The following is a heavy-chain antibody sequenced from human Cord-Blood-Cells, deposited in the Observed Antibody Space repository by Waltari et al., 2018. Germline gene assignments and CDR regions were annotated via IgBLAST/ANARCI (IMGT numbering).Heavy chain of an antibody. Sequence: QVQLVESGGGVVQPGRSLRLPCAASGFTFSSYAMHWVRQAPGKGLGLVEVISYGGSNKYYADSVKGRFTISRDNSKNTLYLQMNSLRAEDTAVYYCARDGMVRGVKGIDYWGQGTLVTVSS. D-gene: IGHD3-10*01. J-gene: IGHJ4*02. CDR2: ISYGGSNK. CDR1: GFTFSSYA. V-gene: IGHV3-30*04. CDR3: ARDGMVRGVKGIDY.